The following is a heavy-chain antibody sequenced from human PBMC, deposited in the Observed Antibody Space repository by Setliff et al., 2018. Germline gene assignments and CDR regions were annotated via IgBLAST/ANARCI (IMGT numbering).Heavy chain of an antibody. Sequence: SETLSLTCTVSGGSISSYYWSWIRQPPGKGLEWIGYIYYSGSTNYNPSLKSRVTISVDTSKNQFSLKLSSVTAADTAVYYCARLSFLQLDHLNFDYWCQGTLVTVSS. V-gene: IGHV4-59*08. CDR3: ARLSFLQLDHLNFDY. J-gene: IGHJ4*02. CDR2: IYYSGST. CDR1: GGSISSYY. D-gene: IGHD1-1*01.